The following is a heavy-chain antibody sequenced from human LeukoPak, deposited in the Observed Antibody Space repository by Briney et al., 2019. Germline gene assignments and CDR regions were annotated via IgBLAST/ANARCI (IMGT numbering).Heavy chain of an antibody. CDR3: ARPGTKRWLQLWYFDY. V-gene: IGHV1-2*02. CDR2: INPNSGGT. Sequence: ASVEVSCKASGYTFTGYYMHWVRQAPGQGLEWMGWINPNSGGTNYAQKFQGRVTMTRDTSISTAYMELSRLRSDDTAVYYCARPGTKRWLQLWYFDYWGQGTLVTVSS. CDR1: GYTFTGYY. J-gene: IGHJ4*02. D-gene: IGHD5-24*01.